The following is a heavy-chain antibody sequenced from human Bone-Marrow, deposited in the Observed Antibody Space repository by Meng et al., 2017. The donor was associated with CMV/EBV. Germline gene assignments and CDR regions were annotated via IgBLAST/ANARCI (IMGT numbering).Heavy chain of an antibody. J-gene: IGHJ4*02. D-gene: IGHD1-26*01. CDR3: ARGVGATGNHCEY. V-gene: IGHV4-34*01. Sequence: SETLSLTCAVYGGSFSGYYWSWILQPPGKGLEWIGEINHSGSTNYNPSLKSRVTISVDTAKNQFSLKLSSVTGADTARSYCARGVGATGNHCEYWCQGTLVTVSS. CDR1: GGSFSGYY. CDR2: INHSGST.